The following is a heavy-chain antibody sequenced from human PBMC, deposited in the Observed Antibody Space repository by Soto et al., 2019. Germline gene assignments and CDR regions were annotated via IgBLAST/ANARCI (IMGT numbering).Heavy chain of an antibody. V-gene: IGHV4-39*01. CDR2: IYYSGST. CDR3: ASPGLTSIVAINDYYMDV. D-gene: IGHD5-12*01. J-gene: IGHJ6*03. Sequence: SETLSLTCTVSGGSISSSSYYWGWIRQPPGKGLEWIGSIYYSGSTYYNPSLKSRVTISVDTSKNQFSLKLSSVTAADTAVYYCASPGLTSIVAINDYYMDVWGKGTTVTVSS. CDR1: GGSISSSSYY.